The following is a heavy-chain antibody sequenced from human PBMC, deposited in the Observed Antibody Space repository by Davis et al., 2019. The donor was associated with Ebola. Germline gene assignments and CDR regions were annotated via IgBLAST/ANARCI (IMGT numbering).Heavy chain of an antibody. Sequence: SVKVSCKSSGGTFSSFAVGWVRQAPGQGLEWMGGIIPMFRSPNYAQKFQDRVTITADESTRTVYLELSSLRSEDTAVYYCATRTHTNSDLDSWGQGTLVSVSS. CDR2: IIPMFRSP. V-gene: IGHV1-69*13. CDR3: ATRTHTNSDLDS. CDR1: GGTFSSFA. D-gene: IGHD2-2*01. J-gene: IGHJ4*02.